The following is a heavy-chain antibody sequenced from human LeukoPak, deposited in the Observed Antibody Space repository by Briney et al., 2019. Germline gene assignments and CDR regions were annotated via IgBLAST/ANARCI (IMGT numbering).Heavy chain of an antibody. D-gene: IGHD6-13*01. Sequence: GGSLRLSCAASGFTVSSNYMSWVRQAPGKGPEWVSVIYGGGSTCYADSVKGRFTISRDNSKNTLYLQMNSLRAEDTAVYYCARDLAAGGTYPHYWGQGTLVTVSS. CDR3: ARDLAAGGTYPHY. J-gene: IGHJ4*02. V-gene: IGHV3-53*01. CDR2: IYGGGST. CDR1: GFTVSSNY.